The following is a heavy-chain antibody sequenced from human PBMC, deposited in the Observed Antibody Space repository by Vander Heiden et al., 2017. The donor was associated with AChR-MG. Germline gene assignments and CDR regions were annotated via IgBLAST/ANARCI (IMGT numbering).Heavy chain of an antibody. D-gene: IGHD6-13*01. CDR1: GGSISSGDYY. Sequence: QAQLQESGPGRVKPSQTLSLTCTVSGGSISSGDYYWSWIRQPPGKGLEWIGYIYYSGSTYYNPSLKSRVTISVDTSKNQFSLKLSSVTAADTAVYYCARRYSSSWQDHGMDVWGQGTTVTVSS. CDR2: IYYSGST. V-gene: IGHV4-30-4*01. CDR3: ARRYSSSWQDHGMDV. J-gene: IGHJ6*02.